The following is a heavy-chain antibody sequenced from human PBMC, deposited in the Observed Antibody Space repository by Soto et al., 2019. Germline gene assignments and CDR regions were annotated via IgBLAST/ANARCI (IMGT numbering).Heavy chain of an antibody. D-gene: IGHD2-15*01. CDR1: GYTFTSYY. CDR2: INPSGGST. V-gene: IGHV1-46*01. J-gene: IGHJ3*02. CDR3: ARVGDCSGGSCYSDAFDI. Sequence: GASVKVSCKASGYTFTSYYMHWVRQAPGQGLEWMGIINPSGGSTSYAQKFQGRVTMTRDTSTSTVYMELSSLRSEDTAVYHCARVGDCSGGSCYSDAFDIWGQGTMVTVSS.